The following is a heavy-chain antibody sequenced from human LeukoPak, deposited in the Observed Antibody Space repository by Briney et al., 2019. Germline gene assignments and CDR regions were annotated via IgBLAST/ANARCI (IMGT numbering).Heavy chain of an antibody. V-gene: IGHV4-59*12. J-gene: IGHJ4*02. CDR2: ISSSGST. D-gene: IGHD5-24*01. Sequence: SETLSLTCTVSGGSISSYYWSWIRQPPGKGLEWIGYISSSGSTNYNPSPKSRVTMSVDTSKNQFSLKLSSVTAADTAVYYCARVRGRDGSNYHFDCWGQGTLVTVSS. CDR3: ARVRGRDGSNYHFDC. CDR1: GGSISSYY.